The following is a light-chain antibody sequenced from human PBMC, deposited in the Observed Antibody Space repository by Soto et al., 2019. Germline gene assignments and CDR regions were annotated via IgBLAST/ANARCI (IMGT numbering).Light chain of an antibody. CDR2: DVT. Sequence: QSVLTQPASVSGSPGQSITISCTGTSSDVGGYNYVSWYQHHPGKAPKLIIYDVTNRPSGVSNPLSGSKSGNTASLTISGLQPEHEADYYCSSYTTSNTRQIVFGSGTKVTVL. V-gene: IGLV2-14*03. J-gene: IGLJ1*01. CDR1: SSDVGGYNY. CDR3: SSYTTSNTRQIV.